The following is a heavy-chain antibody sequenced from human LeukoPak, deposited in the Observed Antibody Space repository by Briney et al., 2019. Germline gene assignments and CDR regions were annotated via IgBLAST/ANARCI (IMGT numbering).Heavy chain of an antibody. CDR3: ARGWGIAAAGRFGANWFDP. D-gene: IGHD6-13*01. CDR1: GYTFTSYY. Sequence: GASVKVSCKASGYTFTSYYMHWVRQAPGQGLEWMGRIIPILGIANYAQKFQGRVTITADKSTSTAYMELSSLRSEDTAVYYCARGWGIAAAGRFGANWFDPWGQGTLVTVSS. J-gene: IGHJ5*02. V-gene: IGHV1-69*04. CDR2: IIPILGIA.